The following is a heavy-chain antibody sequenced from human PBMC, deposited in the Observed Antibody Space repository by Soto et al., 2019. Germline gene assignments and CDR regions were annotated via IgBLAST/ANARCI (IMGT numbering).Heavy chain of an antibody. CDR1: GGSISSSSYY. CDR3: IVQLEWLTDY. Sequence: SETLSLTCTVSGGSISSSSYYWGWIRQPPGKGLEWIGSIYYSGSTYYNPSLKSRVTISVDTSKNQFSLKLSSVTAADTAVYYCIVQLEWLTDYWGQGTLVTVSS. CDR2: IYYSGST. D-gene: IGHD3-3*01. V-gene: IGHV4-39*01. J-gene: IGHJ4*02.